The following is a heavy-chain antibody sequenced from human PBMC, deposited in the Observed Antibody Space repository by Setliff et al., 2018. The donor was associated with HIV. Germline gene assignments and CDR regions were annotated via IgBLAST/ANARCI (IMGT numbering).Heavy chain of an antibody. Sequence: SVKVSCKASGGTFSSYVVSWVRQAPGQGPEWMGGIIPMYGVTNYAQEFQGRVTITTDESTSTAYMELSSLRSEDTAVYYCALPYCSGGNCWSSASLPPAGWFDPWGQGTLVTVSS. CDR1: GGTFSSYV. D-gene: IGHD2-15*01. CDR3: ALPYCSGGNCWSSASLPPAGWFDP. J-gene: IGHJ5*02. V-gene: IGHV1-69*05. CDR2: IIPMYGVT.